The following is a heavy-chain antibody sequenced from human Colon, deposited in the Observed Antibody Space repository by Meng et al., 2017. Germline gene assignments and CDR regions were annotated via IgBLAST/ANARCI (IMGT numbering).Heavy chain of an antibody. CDR3: ASEGSSGYGNDY. V-gene: IGHV4-39*07. J-gene: IGHJ4*02. CDR2: IYYSGST. Sequence: QLRLQESGPGLVKPSETLSLTCTVSGGSISSSSYYWGWIRQPPGKGLEWIGSIYYSGSTYYNPSLKSRVTISVDTSKNQFSLKLSSVTAADTAVYYCASEGSSGYGNDYWGQGTLVTVSS. D-gene: IGHD3-22*01. CDR1: GGSISSSSYY.